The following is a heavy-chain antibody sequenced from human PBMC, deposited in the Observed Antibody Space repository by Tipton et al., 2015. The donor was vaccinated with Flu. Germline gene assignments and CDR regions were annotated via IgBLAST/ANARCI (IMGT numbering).Heavy chain of an antibody. D-gene: IGHD2-21*01. V-gene: IGHV4-39*07. CDR3: AREKASIGSEYFQQ. J-gene: IGHJ1*01. CDR1: GGSISSRSYY. CDR2: IYNSGST. Sequence: TLSLTCTVSGGSISSRSYYWGWIRQPPGKGLEWIGNIYNSGSTYYNPSLKSRVTISIDTSKNQFSLRLSFVTAADTAVYYCAREKASIGSEYFQQWGQGTLVTVSS.